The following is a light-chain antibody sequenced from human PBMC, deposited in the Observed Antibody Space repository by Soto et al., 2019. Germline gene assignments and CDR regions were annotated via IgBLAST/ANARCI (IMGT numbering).Light chain of an antibody. V-gene: IGLV2-8*01. Sequence: QSALTQPPSASVSPGQSVTISCTGTSSDVGGYNYVSWYQHHPGRAPKLIIYDVNERPSGVPDRFSASKSGNTASLTVSGLQAEDEADYYCCSYAGSKNWVFGGGTKVTVL. CDR2: DVN. CDR1: SSDVGGYNY. J-gene: IGLJ3*02. CDR3: CSYAGSKNWV.